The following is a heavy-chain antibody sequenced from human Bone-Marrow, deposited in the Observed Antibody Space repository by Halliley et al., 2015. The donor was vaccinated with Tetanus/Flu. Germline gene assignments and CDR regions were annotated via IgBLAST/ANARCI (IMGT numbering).Heavy chain of an antibody. Sequence: TLSLTCTVSGGSVSSGTYFWSWIRQPPGKGLEWIGGIYYSGSTNYSPSLKSRLTISLDTSRNQFSLRLSSVTAADTAVYYCARDFFDSTGYIDYWGQGTLVTVSS. J-gene: IGHJ4*02. CDR1: GGSVSSGTYF. V-gene: IGHV4-61*01. CDR3: ARDFFDSTGYIDY. CDR2: IYYSGST. D-gene: IGHD3-22*01.